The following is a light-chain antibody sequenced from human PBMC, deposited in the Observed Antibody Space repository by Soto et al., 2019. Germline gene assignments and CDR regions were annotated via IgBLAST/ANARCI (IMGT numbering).Light chain of an antibody. J-gene: IGKJ5*01. CDR2: GAS. V-gene: IGKV3-20*01. CDR3: QQYDNSPIT. CDR1: QSISSSF. Sequence: PGDRASLSCGASQSISSSFLAWYQQKPGQAPRPLIYGASSRATGIPDRFSGTGSETDFTLTISRLEPEDFAVYYCQQYDNSPITFGQGTRLEIK.